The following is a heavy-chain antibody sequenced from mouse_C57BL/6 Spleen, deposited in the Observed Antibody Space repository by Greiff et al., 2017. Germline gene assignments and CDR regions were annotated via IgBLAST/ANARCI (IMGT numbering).Heavy chain of an antibody. CDR1: GYAFTNYL. CDR3: SRGGGGYYCDY. CDR2: INPGSGGT. Sequence: VQLQQSGAELVRPGTSVKVSCKASGYAFTNYLIEWVKQRPGQGLEWIGVINPGSGGTNYNEKFKGKATLTADKSSSTAYLQLSSLTSEDSAVYFCSRGGGGYYCDYWGQGTTLTVSS. V-gene: IGHV1-54*01. J-gene: IGHJ2*01.